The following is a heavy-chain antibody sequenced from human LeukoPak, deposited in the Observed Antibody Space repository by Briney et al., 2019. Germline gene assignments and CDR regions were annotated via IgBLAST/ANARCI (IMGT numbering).Heavy chain of an antibody. J-gene: IGHJ4*02. CDR3: AKAHYSEYYFDY. D-gene: IGHD4-11*01. V-gene: IGHV3-23*01. Sequence: PGGSLRLSCAASGFTFSNHAMSWVRQAPGRGLEWVSAISGSGGSTYYADSVKGRFTISRDNSKNTLYLQMNSLRAEDTAVYYCAKAHYSEYYFDYWGQGTLVTVSS. CDR2: ISGSGGST. CDR1: GFTFSNHA.